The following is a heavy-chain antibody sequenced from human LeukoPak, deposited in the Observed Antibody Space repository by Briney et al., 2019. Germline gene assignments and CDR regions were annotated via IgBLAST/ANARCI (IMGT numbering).Heavy chain of an antibody. CDR3: ARNGWQQLTNWFDP. Sequence: PSETLSLTCTVSGGSISSSSYYWGWIRQPPGKGLEWIGSIYYSGRTYYNPSLKSRVTISVDTSKNQLSLKLSSVTAADTAVYYCARNGWQQLTNWFDPWGQGTLVTVSS. CDR1: GGSISSSSYY. J-gene: IGHJ5*02. V-gene: IGHV4-39*01. CDR2: IYYSGRT. D-gene: IGHD6-13*01.